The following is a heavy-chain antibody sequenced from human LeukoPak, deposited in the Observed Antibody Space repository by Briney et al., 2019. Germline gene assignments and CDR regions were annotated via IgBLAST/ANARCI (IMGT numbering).Heavy chain of an antibody. D-gene: IGHD6-19*01. V-gene: IGHV1-69*13. CDR1: GGTFSSYA. CDR3: ARGLFPGIAVAGFSY. J-gene: IGHJ4*02. CDR2: IIPIFGTA. Sequence: SVKVSCKASGGTFSSYAISWVRQAPGQGLEWMGGIIPIFGTANYAQKFQGRVTITADESTSTAYMELSSLRSEDTAVYHCARGLFPGIAVAGFSYWGQGTLVTVSS.